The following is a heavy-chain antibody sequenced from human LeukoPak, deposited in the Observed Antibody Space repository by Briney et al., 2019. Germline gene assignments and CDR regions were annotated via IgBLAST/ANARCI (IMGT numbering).Heavy chain of an antibody. CDR2: IIPMLGKT. D-gene: IGHD2-2*01. Sequence: ASVKVSCKASGGTFDNYAVNWVREAPGLGLEWMGRIIPMLGKTNSAQKFQDRVTFTADRSTGTAYMELTHLRPDDTAVYFCARGLFGGFAAAPFDHWGQGTLVTVSP. V-gene: IGHV1-69*04. CDR3: ARGLFGGFAAAPFDH. CDR1: GGTFDNYA. J-gene: IGHJ4*02.